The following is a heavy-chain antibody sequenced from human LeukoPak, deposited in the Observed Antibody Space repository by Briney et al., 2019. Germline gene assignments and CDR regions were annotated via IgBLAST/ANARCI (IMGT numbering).Heavy chain of an antibody. CDR3: ARGLGNYGY. V-gene: IGHV4-4*07. D-gene: IGHD5-12*01. J-gene: IGHJ4*02. CDR2: IYTSGST. Sequence: PSETLSLTCTVSGGSISSDYWSWIRQPAGKGLKWIGRIYTSGSTNYNPSLKSRVTISVDKSKNQFSLKLSSVTDADTAVYYCARGLGNYGYWGQGTLVTVSS. CDR1: GGSISSDY.